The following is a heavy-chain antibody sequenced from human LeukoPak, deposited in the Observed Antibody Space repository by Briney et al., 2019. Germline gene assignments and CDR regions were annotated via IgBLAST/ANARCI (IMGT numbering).Heavy chain of an antibody. Sequence: SGPTLVNPTQTLTLTCTFSGFSLSTSGMCVSWIRQPPGKALEWLARIDWDDDKYYSTSLKTRLTISKDTSKNQVVLTMANMDPVDTATYYCARIERFCVSGVCFTGYFQHWGQGTLVTVSS. V-gene: IGHV2-70*11. J-gene: IGHJ1*01. D-gene: IGHD2-8*01. CDR1: GFSLSTSGMC. CDR2: IDWDDDK. CDR3: ARIERFCVSGVCFTGYFQH.